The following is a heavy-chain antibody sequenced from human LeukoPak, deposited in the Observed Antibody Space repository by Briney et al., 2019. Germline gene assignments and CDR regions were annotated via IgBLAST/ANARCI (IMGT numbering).Heavy chain of an antibody. V-gene: IGHV1-2*02. Sequence: TSVKVSCKASGYTFTGYYIHWVRQAPGQGLEWMGWINPNNDDTNFDPKFQGRLTLSRDTSISTAYMELGRLRSDDTAVYYCARIKWSAANDWGQGTLVSVSS. D-gene: IGHD6-13*01. J-gene: IGHJ4*02. CDR3: ARIKWSAAND. CDR1: GYTFTGYY. CDR2: INPNNDDT.